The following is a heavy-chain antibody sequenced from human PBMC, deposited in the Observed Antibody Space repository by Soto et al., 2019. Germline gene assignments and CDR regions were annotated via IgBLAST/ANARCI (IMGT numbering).Heavy chain of an antibody. CDR2: IYYSGPP. V-gene: IGHV4-30-4*01. Sequence: QVQLQESGPGLVKPSQTLSLICTVSVGSISGGDYSWIWFRKPPGRGVEWIGYIYYSGPPYYNPSLKSRVTISVDTSKNQVSLKLSSVTAADTAVYYCARSRNSDYVPQYWGQGTLVTVSS. CDR3: ARSRNSDYVPQY. D-gene: IGHD4-4*01. J-gene: IGHJ4*02. CDR1: VGSISGGDYS.